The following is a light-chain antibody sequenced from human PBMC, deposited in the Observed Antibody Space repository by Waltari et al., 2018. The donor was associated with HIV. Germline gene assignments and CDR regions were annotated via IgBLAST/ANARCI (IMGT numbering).Light chain of an antibody. CDR1: QSVRSAS. J-gene: IGKJ4*01. V-gene: IGKV3-20*01. Sequence: EIVLTQSQGTLSLSPGESATLSCRASQSVRSASLAWYQQKPGQAPRLLIFVASSRAPGIPDRFSGSGAVTDFILTISRLEPEDCAVYYCQQYAASPLTFGGGTRVEIK. CDR3: QQYAASPLT. CDR2: VAS.